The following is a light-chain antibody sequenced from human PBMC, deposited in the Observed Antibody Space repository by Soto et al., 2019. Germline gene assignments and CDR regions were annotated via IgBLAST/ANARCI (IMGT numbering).Light chain of an antibody. CDR1: SSNFGSNS. CDR2: SNN. V-gene: IGLV1-44*01. CDR3: AAWDDSLKGPV. Sequence: QSVLTQPPSASGTPGQRVTISCSGSSSNFGSNSVSWYQHLPGTAPRLLIYSNNQRPSGVPDRFSGSKSGTSASLAISGLQSEDEAEYYCAAWDDSLKGPVFGGGIKLTVL. J-gene: IGLJ3*02.